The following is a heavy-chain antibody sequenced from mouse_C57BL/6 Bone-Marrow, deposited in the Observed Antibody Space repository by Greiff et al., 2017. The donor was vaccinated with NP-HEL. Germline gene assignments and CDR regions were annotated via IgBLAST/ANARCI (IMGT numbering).Heavy chain of an antibody. D-gene: IGHD1-1*01. CDR2: IRSKSNNYAT. Sequence: EVKVVESGGGLVQPKGSLKLSCAASGFSFNTYAMNWVRQAPGKGLEWVARIRSKSNNYATYYADSVKDRFTISRDDSESMLYLQMNNLKTEDTAMYYCVSYYGSGYFDVWGTGTTVTVSS. J-gene: IGHJ1*03. V-gene: IGHV10-1*01. CDR1: GFSFNTYA. CDR3: VSYYGSGYFDV.